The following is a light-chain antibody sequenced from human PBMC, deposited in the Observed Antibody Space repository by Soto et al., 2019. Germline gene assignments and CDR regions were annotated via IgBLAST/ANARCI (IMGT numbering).Light chain of an antibody. V-gene: IGKV3-11*01. Sequence: DIVVTQSAATLSLLAGAIAALSCRASQSVSSYLAWYQQKPGQAPRLLIYDASNRATGIPARFSGSGSGTDFTLTISSLEPEDFALYYCQQRSNWPPWTFGQGTKVDIK. J-gene: IGKJ1*01. CDR1: QSVSSY. CDR3: QQRSNWPPWT. CDR2: DAS.